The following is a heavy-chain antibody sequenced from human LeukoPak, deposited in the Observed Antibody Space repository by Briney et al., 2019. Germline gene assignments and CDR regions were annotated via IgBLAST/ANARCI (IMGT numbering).Heavy chain of an antibody. CDR1: GFTFSDYY. V-gene: IGHV3-11*01. D-gene: IGHD3-10*01. CDR2: ISSSGSTI. CDR3: ARTPGRLLWFGELIGWFDP. Sequence: GGSLRLSCAASGFTFSDYYMSWIRQAPGKGLEWVSYISSSGSTIYYADSVKGRFTISRDNAKNSLYLQMNSLRAEDTAVYYCARTPGRLLWFGELIGWFDPWGQGTLVTVSS. J-gene: IGHJ5*02.